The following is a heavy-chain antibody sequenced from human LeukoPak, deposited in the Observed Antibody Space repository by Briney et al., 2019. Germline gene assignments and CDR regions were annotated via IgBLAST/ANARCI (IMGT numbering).Heavy chain of an antibody. V-gene: IGHV1-2*02. D-gene: IGHD5-12*01. CDR3: ARSRGYSGHNPPRPYNWFDP. Sequence: ASVKVSCKASGYTFTGYYMHWVRQAPGQGLKWMGWINPNSGGTNYAQKFQGRVTITTDESTSTAYMELSSLRSEDTAVYYCARSRGYSGHNPPRPYNWFDPWGQGTLLTVSS. CDR2: INPNSGGT. CDR1: GYTFTGYY. J-gene: IGHJ5*02.